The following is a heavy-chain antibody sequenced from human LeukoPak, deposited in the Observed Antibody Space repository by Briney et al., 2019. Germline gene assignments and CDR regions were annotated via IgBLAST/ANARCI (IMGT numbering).Heavy chain of an antibody. Sequence: GASVKVSCKASGYTFTTYDINWVRQATGQGLEWMGWMNPNSGYTGYPQKFQGRVTITRDTSISTAYMELSSLRSEDTAVYYCARVAGSIDYWGQGTLVTVSS. V-gene: IGHV1-8*03. J-gene: IGHJ4*02. CDR1: GYTFTTYD. D-gene: IGHD6-19*01. CDR3: ARVAGSIDY. CDR2: MNPNSGYT.